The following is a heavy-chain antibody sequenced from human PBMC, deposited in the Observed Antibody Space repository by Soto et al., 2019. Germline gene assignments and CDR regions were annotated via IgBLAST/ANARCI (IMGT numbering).Heavy chain of an antibody. CDR3: AKDGRVVGATPTENYFDY. CDR1: GFTFSSYA. Sequence: GGSLRLSCAASGFTFSSYAMSWVRQAPGKGLEWVSAISGSGGSTYYADSVKGRFTISRDNSKNTLYLQMNSLRAEDTAVYYCAKDGRVVGATPTENYFDYWGQGTLVTVSS. CDR2: ISGSGGST. V-gene: IGHV3-23*01. D-gene: IGHD1-26*01. J-gene: IGHJ4*02.